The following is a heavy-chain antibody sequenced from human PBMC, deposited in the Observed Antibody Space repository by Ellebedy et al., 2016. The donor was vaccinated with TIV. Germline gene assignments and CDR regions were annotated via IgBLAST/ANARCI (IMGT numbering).Heavy chain of an antibody. J-gene: IGHJ6*02. D-gene: IGHD4-17*01. CDR1: GFSFSSYW. CDR2: INQDGSMK. Sequence: GGSLRLSCAASGFSFSSYWMSWVRQAPGKGLEWVANINQDGSMKNFVDSVKGRFTISRDNAQNSLYLQMNSLRVEDTAVYYCARDGAYGDYAPGQYGMDVWGQGTTVIVS. V-gene: IGHV3-7*03. CDR3: ARDGAYGDYAPGQYGMDV.